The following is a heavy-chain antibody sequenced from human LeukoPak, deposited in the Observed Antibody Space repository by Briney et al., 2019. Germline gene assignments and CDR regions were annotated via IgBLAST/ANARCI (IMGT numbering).Heavy chain of an antibody. CDR3: ARDRPQWVPEGYFDY. J-gene: IGHJ4*02. D-gene: IGHD1-26*01. CDR1: GFSFSSYG. V-gene: IGHV3-33*08. CDR2: IWYDGSNK. Sequence: GGSLRLSCAASGFSFSSYGMHWVRQAPGKGLEWVAVIWYDGSNKYYADSVKGRFTISRDNSKNTLYLQMNSLRAEDTAVYYCARDRPQWVPEGYFDYWGQGTLVTVSS.